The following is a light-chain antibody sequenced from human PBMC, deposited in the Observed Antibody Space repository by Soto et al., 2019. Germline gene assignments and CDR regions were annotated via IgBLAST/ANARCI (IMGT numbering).Light chain of an antibody. CDR2: SND. J-gene: IGLJ1*01. CDR1: SSNIGSNS. V-gene: IGLV1-44*01. CDR3: AAWDESLNGYV. Sequence: QSVLTQPPSAYGTPGQRVTISCSGSSSNIGSNSVNWYQQLPGTAPKLLIYSNDRRPSGVPDRFSGSKSGTSASLAISGLQSEDEADYYCAAWDESLNGYVFGTGTKVSVL.